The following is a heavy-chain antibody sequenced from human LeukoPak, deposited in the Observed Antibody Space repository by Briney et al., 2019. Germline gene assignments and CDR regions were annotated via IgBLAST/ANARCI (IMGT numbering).Heavy chain of an antibody. CDR3: ARVCYYGSGRGKTRDAFDI. D-gene: IGHD3-10*01. CDR1: GGSISSYY. Sequence: SETLSLTCTVSGGSISSYYWSWIRQPPGKGLEWIGYIYYSGTTNYNPSLKSRVSMSVDTSKNQFSLKLSSVTAADTAVYYCARVCYYGSGRGKTRDAFDIWGQGTMVTVSS. V-gene: IGHV4-59*12. J-gene: IGHJ3*02. CDR2: IYYSGTT.